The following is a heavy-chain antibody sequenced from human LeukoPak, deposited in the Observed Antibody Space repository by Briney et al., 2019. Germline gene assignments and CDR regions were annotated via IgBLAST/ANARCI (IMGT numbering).Heavy chain of an antibody. CDR1: GGSISGYY. V-gene: IGHV4-59*01. CDR2: VSYSGST. D-gene: IGHD3-22*01. Sequence: SETLSLTCTVSGGSISGYYWSWIRQPPGEGLEWIGYVSYSGSTNYNPSLKSRVTISVDTSKNQVSLKLRSVTAADTALYYCARWNPYDSSGYYYAFDYWGQGTLVTVSS. CDR3: ARWNPYDSSGYYYAFDY. J-gene: IGHJ4*02.